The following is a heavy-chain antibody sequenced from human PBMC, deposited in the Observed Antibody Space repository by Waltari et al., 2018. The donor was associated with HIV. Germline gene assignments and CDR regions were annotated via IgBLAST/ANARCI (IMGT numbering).Heavy chain of an antibody. D-gene: IGHD3-3*01. CDR2: IYWNDDK. Sequence: QITLKESGPTLVKPTQTLPLTCTFSGFSLSTSGVGVGWIRQPPGQALELLSLIYWNDDKPYSPSRKSRLTITKDTAKNQVVLTMTYMDPVDTATYYCAHSQTYYDFWSGYSPAEYFQHWGQGTLVTVSS. CDR3: AHSQTYYDFWSGYSPAEYFQH. J-gene: IGHJ1*01. V-gene: IGHV2-5*01. CDR1: GFSLSTSGVG.